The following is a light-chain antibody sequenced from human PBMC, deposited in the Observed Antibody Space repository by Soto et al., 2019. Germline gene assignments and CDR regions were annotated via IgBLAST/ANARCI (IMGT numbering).Light chain of an antibody. V-gene: IGKV3-15*01. CDR1: QSVGGD. CDR2: GAS. CDR3: QQYNNWPPLT. Sequence: EVVMTQSPATLSLSPGERVTLSCRASQSVGGDLAWYQQKPGQAPRLLISGASTRAAGIPARFSGSGSATEFTLTISSLRSDDFAVYYCQQYNNWPPLTFGGGTKVEIK. J-gene: IGKJ4*01.